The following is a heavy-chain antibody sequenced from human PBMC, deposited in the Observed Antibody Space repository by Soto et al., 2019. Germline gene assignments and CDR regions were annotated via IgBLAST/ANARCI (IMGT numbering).Heavy chain of an antibody. CDR2: IIPIFGTA. D-gene: IGHD3-9*01. CDR3: ARGGYDILTGYYRYYYGMDV. CDR1: GGTFSSYA. J-gene: IGHJ6*02. Sequence: QVQLVQSGAEVKKPGSSVKVSCKASGGTFSSYAISWVRQAPGQGLEWMGGIIPIFGTANYAQKFRGRVTITADESTSTAYMELSSLRSEDTAVYYCARGGYDILTGYYRYYYGMDVWGQGTTVTVSS. V-gene: IGHV1-69*01.